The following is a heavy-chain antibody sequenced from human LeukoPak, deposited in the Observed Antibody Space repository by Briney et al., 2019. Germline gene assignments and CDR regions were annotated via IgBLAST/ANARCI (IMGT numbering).Heavy chain of an antibody. Sequence: ASVKVSCKASGYTFTRYYMHWVRQAPGQGLEWMGIIDPSGGSTSYAQNFQGGVTMARDATTSTVYLELSSLRSEDTAVYYCARDFGEMPNYWGQGTLVTVSS. CDR3: ARDFGEMPNY. V-gene: IGHV1-46*01. D-gene: IGHD5-24*01. CDR1: GYTFTRYY. J-gene: IGHJ4*02. CDR2: IDPSGGST.